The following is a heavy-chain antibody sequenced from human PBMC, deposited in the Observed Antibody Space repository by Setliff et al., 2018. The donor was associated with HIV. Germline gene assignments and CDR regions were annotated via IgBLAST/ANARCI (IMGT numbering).Heavy chain of an antibody. CDR3: ARDRALRFSKSPSFNYSDV. J-gene: IGHJ1*01. Sequence: SETLSLTCSVSGGSFSSNNYYCGWIRQPPGKGLEWIGSIYYGGNTYYNPSHKSRLTMSVDTAKNRFSLKLISVTAADTAVYYCARDRALRFSKSPSFNYSDVWGQGALVTVSS. V-gene: IGHV4-39*07. CDR1: GGSFSSNNYY. D-gene: IGHD2-21*01. CDR2: IYYGGNT.